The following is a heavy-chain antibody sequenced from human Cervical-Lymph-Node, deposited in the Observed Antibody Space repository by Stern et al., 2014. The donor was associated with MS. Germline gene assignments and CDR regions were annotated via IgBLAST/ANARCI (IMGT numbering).Heavy chain of an antibody. J-gene: IGHJ4*02. D-gene: IGHD3-22*01. CDR3: ARGVAYYDSSGTRGG. Sequence: QVQLVESGAEVKKPGASVKVSCKASGYTFTGYYMHWVRQAPGQGLEWMGRINPNSGGTDYAQKFQGRVTMTRATSISTAYMELSRLRSDDTAVYYCARGVAYYDSSGTRGGWGQGTLVTVSS. CDR1: GYTFTGYY. CDR2: INPNSGGT. V-gene: IGHV1-2*06.